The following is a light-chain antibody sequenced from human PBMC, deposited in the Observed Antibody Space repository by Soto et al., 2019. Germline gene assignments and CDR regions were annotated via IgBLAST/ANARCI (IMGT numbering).Light chain of an antibody. J-gene: IGLJ1*01. V-gene: IGLV2-14*01. CDR2: EVN. CDR3: FSFTTTSTHV. Sequence: QSVLTQPASVSGSPGQSITISCTGTSSDVGGYDYVSWYQLHPGKAPKLMVFEVNNRPSGVSYRFSGSKSGNTASLTISGLQAEDEADHFCFSFTTTSTHVFGTGTKVTVL. CDR1: SSDVGGYDY.